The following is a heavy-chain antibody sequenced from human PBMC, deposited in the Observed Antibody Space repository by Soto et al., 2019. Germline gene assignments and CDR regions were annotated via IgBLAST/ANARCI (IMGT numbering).Heavy chain of an antibody. CDR1: GGSVSSGSYY. V-gene: IGHV4-61*01. D-gene: IGHD5-18*01. CDR2: TYYRGRP. Sequence: QVQLQESGPGLVKPSETLSLTCTVSGGSVSSGSYYWSWVRQPPGKGLEGIRYTYYRGRPKYNPSLQRRVTISVDTSKNQFSLKLSSVTAADTAIYYCARYLCQGYTPAHNYFDYWGQGTRVTVSS. CDR3: ARYLCQGYTPAHNYFDY. J-gene: IGHJ4*02.